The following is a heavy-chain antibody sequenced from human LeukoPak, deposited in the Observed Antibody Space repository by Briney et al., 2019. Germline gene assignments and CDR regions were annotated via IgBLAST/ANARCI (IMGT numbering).Heavy chain of an antibody. J-gene: IGHJ3*02. CDR1: GGSFSGYY. D-gene: IGHD3-22*01. CDR3: ARGPYTYDSSGAFDI. V-gene: IGHV4-34*01. CDR2: INHSGST. Sequence: SETLSLSCAVYGGSFSGYYWSWIRQPPGKGLEWIGEINHSGSTNYNPSLKSRVTISVDTSKNQFSLKLSSVTAADTAVYFCARGPYTYDSSGAFDIWGQGTMVTVSS.